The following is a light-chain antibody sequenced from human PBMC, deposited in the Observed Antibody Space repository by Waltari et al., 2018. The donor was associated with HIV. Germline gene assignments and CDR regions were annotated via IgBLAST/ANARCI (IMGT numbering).Light chain of an antibody. CDR1: SIGSKS. CDR2: YPR. Sequence: SDVLAQPPSVSVDPREAARHPFCGDSIGSKSVHWYQQKPGQAPVLVIYYPRDRPSGIPERLSGFTSGNSTTLIISRVEAGDEADYYCQVWDSTRDQVVFGGGTKLTVL. V-gene: IGLV3-21*04. CDR3: QVWDSTRDQVV. J-gene: IGLJ2*01.